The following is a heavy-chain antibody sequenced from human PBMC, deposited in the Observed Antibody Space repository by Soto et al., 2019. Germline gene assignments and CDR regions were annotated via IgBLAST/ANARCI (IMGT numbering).Heavy chain of an antibody. CDR3: SRDVLIVVPCALDI. J-gene: IGHJ3*02. V-gene: IGHV1-18*01. D-gene: IGHD2-2*01. CDR2: ISAYNGNK. Sequence: QVQLVQSGAEMKKPGASVRVSCKTSGDTFGTSGFHWVRQAPGQGLEWMGWISAYNGNKYYIRKCQGSFTMATDTSTSTSYLELRSLNSVAAAVYFCSRDVLIVVPCALDIWGQGTMVTVSS. CDR1: GDTFGTSG.